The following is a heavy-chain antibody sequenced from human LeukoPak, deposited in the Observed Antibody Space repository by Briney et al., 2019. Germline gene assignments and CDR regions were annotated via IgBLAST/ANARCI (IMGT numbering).Heavy chain of an antibody. J-gene: IGHJ3*02. D-gene: IGHD3-10*01. V-gene: IGHV4-38-2*01. CDR3: AKSNGYGLVDI. CDR2: IFYSGST. CDR1: GYSISSGYY. Sequence: SETLSLTCCVSGYSISSGYYWGWIRQPPGKGLEWIGNIFYSGSTYYSPSLKSRVTISLDTSRNQFSLKLNSVTAADTAVYYCAKSNGYGLVDIWGQGTMVTVSS.